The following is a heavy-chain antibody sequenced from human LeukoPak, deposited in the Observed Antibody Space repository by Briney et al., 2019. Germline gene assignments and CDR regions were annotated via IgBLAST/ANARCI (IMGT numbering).Heavy chain of an antibody. D-gene: IGHD4-11*01. CDR3: ARVPLERYSNYVAWYFDY. Sequence: SETLSLTCTVSGGSISSCYWSWIRQPPGKGLEWIAYIYYSGSTNYNPSLKSRVTISVDTSKNQFSLRLSSVTAADTAVYYCARVPLERYSNYVAWYFDYWGQGTLVTVSS. V-gene: IGHV4-59*01. J-gene: IGHJ4*02. CDR1: GGSISSCY. CDR2: IYYSGST.